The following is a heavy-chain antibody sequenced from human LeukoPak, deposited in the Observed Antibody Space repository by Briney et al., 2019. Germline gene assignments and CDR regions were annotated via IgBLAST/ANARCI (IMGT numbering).Heavy chain of an antibody. J-gene: IGHJ3*02. CDR2: IYHSGST. V-gene: IGHV4-38-2*01. CDR1: GYSISSGYY. D-gene: IGHD1-14*01. Sequence: PSETLSLTCAVSGYSISSGYYWGWIRQPPGKGLERIGSIYHSGSTYYNPSLKSRVTISVDTSKNQFSLKLSSVTAADTALYYCARRLTGGREAFDIWGQGTMVTVSS. CDR3: ARRLTGGREAFDI.